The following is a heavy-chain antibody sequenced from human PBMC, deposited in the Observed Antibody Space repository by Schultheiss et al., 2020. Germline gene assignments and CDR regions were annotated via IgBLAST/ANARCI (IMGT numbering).Heavy chain of an antibody. CDR1: GGSFSGYY. Sequence: SETLSLTCAVYGGSFSGYYWSWIRQPPGKGLEWIGEINHSGSTNYNPSLKSRVTISVDTSKNQFSLKLSSVTAADTAVYYCARGSISGYYPPALDYWGQGTLVTVSS. CDR3: ARGSISGYYPPALDY. D-gene: IGHD3-22*01. CDR2: INHSGST. J-gene: IGHJ4*02. V-gene: IGHV4-34*01.